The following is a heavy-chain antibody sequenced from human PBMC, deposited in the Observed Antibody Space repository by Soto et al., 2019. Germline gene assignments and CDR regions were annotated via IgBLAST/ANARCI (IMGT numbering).Heavy chain of an antibody. CDR2: IKSKTDGGTT. Sequence: EVQLVESGGGLVKPGGSLRLSCAASGFTFSNAWMSWVRQAPGKGLEWVGRIKSKTDGGTTDYAAPVKGRFTISRDDSQNTLYLQMNSLKSEDTAVYHCTTGGAHFYYYYYLDVWGKGTTVTVSS. CDR1: GFTFSNAW. CDR3: TTGGAHFYYYYYLDV. V-gene: IGHV3-15*01. J-gene: IGHJ6*03.